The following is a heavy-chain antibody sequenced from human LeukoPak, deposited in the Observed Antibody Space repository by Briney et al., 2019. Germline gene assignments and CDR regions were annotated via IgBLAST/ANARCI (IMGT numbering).Heavy chain of an antibody. D-gene: IGHD6-19*01. CDR2: ITWDSEKT. CDR3: ARDWRSGYSIDN. Sequence: GGSLRLSCAASGFRFDDYGMSWVRLAPGRGLVWISGITWDSEKTAYAEAVKGRFTISRDNAKNSLYLQMNSLSAEDTALYYCARDWRSGYSIDNWGQGTLVTVSS. V-gene: IGHV3-20*04. J-gene: IGHJ4*02. CDR1: GFRFDDYG.